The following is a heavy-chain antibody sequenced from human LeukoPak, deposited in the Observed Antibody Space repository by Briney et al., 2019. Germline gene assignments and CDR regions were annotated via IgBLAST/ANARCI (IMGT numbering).Heavy chain of an antibody. D-gene: IGHD2-21*02. Sequence: GGSLRLSCAASGFTFSSYAMTWVSQAPGKGLEWFSTISASGGNTYYADSVKGRFTISRDNSKNTLFLQMNSLRAEDTAVYSCAKARLGRGDCCPFEFWGRGPLVTVSS. V-gene: IGHV3-23*01. CDR2: ISASGGNT. CDR3: AKARLGRGDCCPFEF. J-gene: IGHJ4*02. CDR1: GFTFSSYA.